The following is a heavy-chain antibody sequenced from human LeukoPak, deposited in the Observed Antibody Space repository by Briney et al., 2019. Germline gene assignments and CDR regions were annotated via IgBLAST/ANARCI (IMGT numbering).Heavy chain of an antibody. V-gene: IGHV3-53*01. Sequence: GGSLRLSCAASGFAVKSSYMNWVRQAPGKGLGWVSVIYSGGSTYYADSVKGRFSIFREDSKNTLYLQMNSLRAEDTAVYYCARDGDPFDYWGQGTLVTVSS. J-gene: IGHJ4*02. CDR1: GFAVKSSY. CDR2: IYSGGST. CDR3: ARDGDPFDY.